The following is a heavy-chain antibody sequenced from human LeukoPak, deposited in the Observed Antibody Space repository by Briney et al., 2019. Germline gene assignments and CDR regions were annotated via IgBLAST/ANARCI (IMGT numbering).Heavy chain of an antibody. V-gene: IGHV4-59*01. CDR1: GGSISSYY. D-gene: IGHD3-3*01. CDR2: IYYSGST. CDR3: ARGYRGYDSWSGYLVENYFDY. J-gene: IGHJ4*02. Sequence: SETLSLTCTVSGGSISSYYWSWIRQPPGKGLEWIGYIYYSGSTNYNPSLKSRVTISVDTSKNQFSLKLSSVTAADTAVYYCARGYRGYDSWSGYLVENYFDYWGQGTLVTVSS.